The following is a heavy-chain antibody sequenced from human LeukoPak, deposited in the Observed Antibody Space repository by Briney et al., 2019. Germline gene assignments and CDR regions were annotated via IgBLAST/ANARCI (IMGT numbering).Heavy chain of an antibody. CDR2: IYYSGST. V-gene: IGHV4-39*01. Sequence: SETLSLTCTVSGGSISSSSYYWGWIRQAPGEGLEWIGSIYYSGSTYNTPSLKSRVTISVDTSKNQFSLKLSSVTAADTAVYYCASGRGYTYGAPIDYWGQGTLVPVSS. D-gene: IGHD5-18*01. CDR1: GGSISSSSYY. CDR3: ASGRGYTYGAPIDY. J-gene: IGHJ4*02.